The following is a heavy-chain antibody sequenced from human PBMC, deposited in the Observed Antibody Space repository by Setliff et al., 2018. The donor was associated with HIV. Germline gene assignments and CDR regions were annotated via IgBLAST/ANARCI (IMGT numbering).Heavy chain of an antibody. CDR1: GFSLSTNGVG. V-gene: IGHV2-5*01. CDR3: AHRRAAVRPFYCDY. Sequence: SGPTLVNPTPTLTLTCTFSGFSLSTNGVGVGWIRQPPGKALEWLALISWNDDKHYSPSLNNRLTITKDTSRNQVVLTMINMDPVDTATYYCAHRRAAVRPFYCDYWGQGTLVTVSS. J-gene: IGHJ4*02. CDR2: ISWNDDK. D-gene: IGHD3-10*01.